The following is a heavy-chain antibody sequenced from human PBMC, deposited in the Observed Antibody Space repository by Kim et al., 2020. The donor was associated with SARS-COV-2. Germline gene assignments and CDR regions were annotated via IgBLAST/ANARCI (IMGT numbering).Heavy chain of an antibody. CDR2: INHSGST. Sequence: SETLSLTCAVYGGSFSGYYWSWIRQPPGKGLEWIGEINHSGSTNYNPSLKSRVTISVDTSKNQFSLKLSSVTAADTAVYYCARRKRSIAVAGGFDYWGQG. CDR3: ARRKRSIAVAGGFDY. J-gene: IGHJ4*02. CDR1: GGSFSGYY. D-gene: IGHD6-19*01. V-gene: IGHV4-34*01.